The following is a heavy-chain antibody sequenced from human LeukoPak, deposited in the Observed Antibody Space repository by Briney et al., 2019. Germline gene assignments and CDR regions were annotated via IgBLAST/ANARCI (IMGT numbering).Heavy chain of an antibody. J-gene: IGHJ4*02. Sequence: AGGSLRLSCAASGFTFSSYAMSWVRQAPGKGLEWVSAISGSGGSTYYADSVKGRFTISRDNSKNTLYLQMNSLRAEDTAVYYCAEDYYGSGSYYPRNYFDYWGQGTLVTVSS. V-gene: IGHV3-23*01. CDR3: AEDYYGSGSYYPRNYFDY. CDR1: GFTFSSYA. D-gene: IGHD3-10*01. CDR2: ISGSGGST.